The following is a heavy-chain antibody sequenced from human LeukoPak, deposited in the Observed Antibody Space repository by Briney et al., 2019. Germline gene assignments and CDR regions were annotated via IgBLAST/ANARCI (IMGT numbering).Heavy chain of an antibody. J-gene: IGHJ4*02. Sequence: GGSLRLSCAASGFTFNSYAMSWVRQAPGKGLEWVSAISGSGGSTYYADSVKGRFTISRDNSKNTLYLQMNSLRAEDTAVYYCAKDYSGSYFTLFDYWGQGTLVTVSS. CDR1: GFTFNSYA. CDR3: AKDYSGSYFTLFDY. V-gene: IGHV3-23*01. CDR2: ISGSGGST. D-gene: IGHD1-26*01.